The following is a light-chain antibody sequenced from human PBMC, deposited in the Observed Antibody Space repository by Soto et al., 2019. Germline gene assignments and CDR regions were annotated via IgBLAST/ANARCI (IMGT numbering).Light chain of an antibody. J-gene: IGLJ1*01. Sequence: QSVLTQPPSVSGAPGQTITISCTGTSCNVGADKDVPWYQQLPGTAPKFLIYDSNNRASGVSDRFSVSKSGASASLAITGLQAEDEADYYCRSYATSMSGVYVFGAGTKVTVL. CDR2: DSN. V-gene: IGLV1-40*01. CDR3: RSYATSMSGVYV. CDR1: SCNVGADKD.